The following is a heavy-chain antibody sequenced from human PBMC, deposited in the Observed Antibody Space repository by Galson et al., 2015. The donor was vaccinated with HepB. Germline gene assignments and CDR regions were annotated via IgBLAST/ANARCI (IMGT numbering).Heavy chain of an antibody. J-gene: IGHJ6*02. D-gene: IGHD6-6*01. CDR3: ARDPRSSIAARWYYYGMDV. Sequence: SETLSLTCAVYGGSFSGYYWSWIRQPPGKGLEWIGEINHSGSTNYNPSLKSRVAISVDTSKNQFSLKLSSVTAADTAVYYCARDPRSSIAARWYYYGMDVWGQGTPVTVSS. V-gene: IGHV4-34*01. CDR1: GGSFSGYY. CDR2: INHSGST.